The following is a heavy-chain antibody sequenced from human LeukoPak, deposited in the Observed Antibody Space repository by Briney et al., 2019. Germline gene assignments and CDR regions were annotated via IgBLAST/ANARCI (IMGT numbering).Heavy chain of an antibody. CDR2: INPNSGGT. Sequence: ASVKVSCKASGYTFNGYYIHWVRQAPGQGLEWMGWINPNSGGTNYAQKFQGRVTMTRDTSISTAYMELSRLRSDDTAVYYCARELYIAAAGTNWFDPWGQGTLVTVSS. D-gene: IGHD6-13*01. V-gene: IGHV1-2*02. J-gene: IGHJ5*02. CDR3: ARELYIAAAGTNWFDP. CDR1: GYTFNGYY.